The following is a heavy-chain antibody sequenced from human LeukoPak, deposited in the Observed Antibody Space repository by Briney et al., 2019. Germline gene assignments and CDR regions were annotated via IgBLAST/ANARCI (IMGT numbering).Heavy chain of an antibody. V-gene: IGHV3-48*04. CDR1: GFTFSSYS. J-gene: IGHJ4*02. CDR2: ISSASGSI. D-gene: IGHD2-21*02. Sequence: GGSLRLSCAASGFTFSSYSMNWVRQAPGKGLEWVSYISSASGSIYYADSVKGRFTISRDNAKNSLYLQMNSLRAEDTAVYYCARDRSGYCGGDCYPDYWGQGTLVTVSS. CDR3: ARDRSGYCGGDCYPDY.